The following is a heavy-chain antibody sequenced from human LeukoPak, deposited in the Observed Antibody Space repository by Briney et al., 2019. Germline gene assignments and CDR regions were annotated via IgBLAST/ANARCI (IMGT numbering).Heavy chain of an antibody. J-gene: IGHJ4*02. CDR2: ISYDGSNK. V-gene: IGHV3-30-3*01. CDR3: ARDRYDSSGIDY. Sequence: GRSLRLSCAASGFTFSSYAMHWVRQAPGKGLEWVAVISYDGSNKYYADSVKGRFTISSDNSKNTLYLQMNSLRAEDTAVYYCARDRYDSSGIDYWGQGTLVTVSS. D-gene: IGHD3-22*01. CDR1: GFTFSSYA.